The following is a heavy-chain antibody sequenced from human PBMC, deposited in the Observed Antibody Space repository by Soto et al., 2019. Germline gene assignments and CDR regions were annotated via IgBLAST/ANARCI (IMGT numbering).Heavy chain of an antibody. D-gene: IGHD3-16*02. CDR3: TRDKTPYDYIWGSYRYEVLPYFDY. J-gene: IGHJ4*02. CDR2: IRSKAYGGTT. Sequence: SLRLSCTASGFTFGDYAISWFRQAPGKGLEWVGFIRSKAYGGTTEYAASVKGRFTISRDDSKSIAYLQMNSLKTEDTAVYYCTRDKTPYDYIWGSYRYEVLPYFDYWGQGTLVTVSS. V-gene: IGHV3-49*03. CDR1: GFTFGDYA.